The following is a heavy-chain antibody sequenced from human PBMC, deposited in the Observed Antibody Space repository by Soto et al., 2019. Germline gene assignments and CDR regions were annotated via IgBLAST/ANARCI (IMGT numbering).Heavy chain of an antibody. J-gene: IGHJ4*02. CDR3: ARGKVRMDY. CDR1: GGSISSYY. Sequence: QVQLQESGPGLVKPSETLSLTCTVSGGSISSYYWSWIRQPPGKGLEWIGYIYYSGSTNYNPSLKSPVTKSVDTSKNQFSLELSSGTAADTAVYYCARGKVRMDYWGQGTLVTVSS. V-gene: IGHV4-59*01. CDR2: IYYSGST.